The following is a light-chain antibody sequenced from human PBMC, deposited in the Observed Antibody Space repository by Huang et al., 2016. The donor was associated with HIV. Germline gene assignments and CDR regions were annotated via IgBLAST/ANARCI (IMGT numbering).Light chain of an antibody. CDR2: WAA. J-gene: IGKJ2*01. V-gene: IGKV4-1*01. CDR3: QQYYSPPYI. Sequence: DILTTQSPDFLAASLGERATINYKSSQGVLYNSNNKNYLAWYQQKPGQPPKLLSYWAATQAAGVPERFSGRGSGKDFPLTINSLQAGDVAIYYCQQYYSPPYIFGQGTRLEIK. CDR1: QGVLYNSNNKNY.